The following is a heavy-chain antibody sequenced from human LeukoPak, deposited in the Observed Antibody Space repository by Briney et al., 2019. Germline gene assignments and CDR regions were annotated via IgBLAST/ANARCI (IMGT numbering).Heavy chain of an antibody. V-gene: IGHV4-61*09. J-gene: IGHJ4*02. CDR1: GGSISSGSYY. CDR3: ARAGGSVGWYGTIDS. D-gene: IGHD6-19*01. CDR2: LYTSGTT. Sequence: PSETLSLTCTVSGGSISSGSYYWTWIRQPAGKGLEWIGHLYTSGTTDYNPSLQSRVTISADPSKHQFSLRLTSVTAADTAVYYCARAGGSVGWYGTIDSWGQGTLVTVSS.